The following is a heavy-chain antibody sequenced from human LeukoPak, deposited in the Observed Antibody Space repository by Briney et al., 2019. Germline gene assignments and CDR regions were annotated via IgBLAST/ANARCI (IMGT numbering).Heavy chain of an antibody. J-gene: IGHJ6*04. V-gene: IGHV1-69*06. D-gene: IGHD4-17*01. CDR1: GGTFSSYA. Sequence: ASVKVSCKASGGTFSSYAIGWVRQAPGQGLEWMGGIIPIFGTANYAQKFQGRVTITADKSTSTAYMELSSLRSEDTAVYYCARGWLGMTTVTTSGGGDYYYGMDVWGKGTTVTVSS. CDR2: IIPIFGTA. CDR3: ARGWLGMTTVTTSGGGDYYYGMDV.